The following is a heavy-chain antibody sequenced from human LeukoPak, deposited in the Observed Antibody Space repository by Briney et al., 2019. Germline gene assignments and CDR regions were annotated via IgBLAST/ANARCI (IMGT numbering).Heavy chain of an antibody. D-gene: IGHD1-26*01. CDR3: ARENSGTFSIDY. V-gene: IGHV3-7*01. J-gene: IGHJ4*02. Sequence: PGGPLRLSCAASRFTFSNYWMSWIRQAPGKGLEWVANIKQDGSENYYVDSVKGRFTISRDNAKNSLYLQMNSLRAGDTAVYYCARENSGTFSIDYWGQGTLVTVSS. CDR2: IKQDGSEN. CDR1: RFTFSNYW.